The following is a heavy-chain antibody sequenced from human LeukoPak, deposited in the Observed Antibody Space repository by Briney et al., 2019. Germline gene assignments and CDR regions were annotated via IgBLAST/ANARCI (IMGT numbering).Heavy chain of an antibody. CDR1: GGSFSGYY. CDR2: INHSGST. J-gene: IGHJ4*02. Sequence: SETLSLTCAVYGGSFSGYYWSWIRQPPGKGLDWIGEINHSGSTNYNPSLKSRVTISVDTSKNQFSLKLSSVTAADTAVYYCARRGQRVVPAARYRRFDYWGQGTLVTVSS. V-gene: IGHV4-34*01. CDR3: ARRGQRVVPAARYRRFDY. D-gene: IGHD2-2*01.